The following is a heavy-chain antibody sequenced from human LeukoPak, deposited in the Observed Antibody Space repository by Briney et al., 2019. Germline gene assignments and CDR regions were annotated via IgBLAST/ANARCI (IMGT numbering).Heavy chain of an antibody. CDR3: ALLAVASDFDY. CDR1: GFMFRSFE. CDR2: ISSGATTM. V-gene: IGHV3-48*03. D-gene: IGHD6-19*01. Sequence: GGSLRLSCAASGFMFRSFEMYWVRQAPGKGLEWGAYISSGATTMYYADSVKGRFTISRDDAKNSLFLQMNSLRAEDTAVYYCALLAVASDFDYWGQGTLVTVSS. J-gene: IGHJ4*02.